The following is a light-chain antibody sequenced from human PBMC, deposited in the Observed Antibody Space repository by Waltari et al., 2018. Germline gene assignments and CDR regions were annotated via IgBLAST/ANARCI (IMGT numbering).Light chain of an antibody. CDR3: QVWDSSSDLVV. J-gene: IGLJ2*01. CDR2: DDS. V-gene: IGLV3-21*03. CDR1: NIGSKS. Sequence: SYVLTQPPPVSVAPGKTARITCGGNNIGSKSVHWYQQKPGRAPVLVVYDDSDRPSGIPERFSGSNSGNTATLTISRVEAGDEADYYCQVWDSSSDLVVFGGGTKLTVL.